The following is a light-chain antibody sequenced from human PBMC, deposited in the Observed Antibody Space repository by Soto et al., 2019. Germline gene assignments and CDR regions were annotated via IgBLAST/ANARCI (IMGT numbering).Light chain of an antibody. Sequence: DIQMTQSPSSLSASVGDRVTITCRASQSISSYLNWYQQKPGKAPKLLIYAASSLQSGVPSRCSGSGSGTEFPLSISGLQPEDFVTYCCQQSYSTPPTFGQGTKVEIK. CDR3: QQSYSTPPT. J-gene: IGKJ1*01. CDR1: QSISSY. CDR2: AAS. V-gene: IGKV1-39*01.